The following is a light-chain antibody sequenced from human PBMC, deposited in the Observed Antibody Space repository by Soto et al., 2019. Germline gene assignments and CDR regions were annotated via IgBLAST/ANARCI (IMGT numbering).Light chain of an antibody. Sequence: DIQMTQSPSTLSASVGDRVTITCRASQSFSTWLAWYQQKPGKAPNLLIYKTSILESGVPSRYSGSGSGTEFTLTMSSLHPDKFATYYCQQYNSNPLTVGGGTKVEIK. V-gene: IGKV1-5*03. CDR1: QSFSTW. J-gene: IGKJ4*01. CDR2: KTS. CDR3: QQYNSNPLT.